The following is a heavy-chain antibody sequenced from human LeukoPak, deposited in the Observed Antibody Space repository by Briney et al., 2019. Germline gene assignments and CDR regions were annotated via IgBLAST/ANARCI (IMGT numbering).Heavy chain of an antibody. J-gene: IGHJ6*02. CDR3: ARAPKEWLRLGYYYYGMDV. CDR2: INHSGST. Sequence: PSETLSLTCAVYGGSFSGYYWSWIRQPPGKGLEWIGEINHSGSTNYNPSLKSRVTISVDTSKNQFSLKLSSVTAADTAVYYCARAPKEWLRLGYYYYGMDVWGQGTTVIVSS. V-gene: IGHV4-34*01. D-gene: IGHD5-12*01. CDR1: GGSFSGYY.